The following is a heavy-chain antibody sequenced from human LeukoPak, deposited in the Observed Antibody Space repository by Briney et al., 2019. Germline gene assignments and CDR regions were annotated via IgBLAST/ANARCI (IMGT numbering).Heavy chain of an antibody. Sequence: SETLSLTCTVSGGSISSYYWSWIRQPPGKGLEWIGYLYTSGSTNYNPSLKSRVTISVDTSKNQFSLKLSSVTAADTAVYYCARQRRGGYSRPSNYYFDYWGQGTLVTVSS. V-gene: IGHV4-4*09. J-gene: IGHJ4*02. CDR3: ARQRRGGYSRPSNYYFDY. CDR2: LYTSGST. CDR1: GGSISSYY. D-gene: IGHD6-13*01.